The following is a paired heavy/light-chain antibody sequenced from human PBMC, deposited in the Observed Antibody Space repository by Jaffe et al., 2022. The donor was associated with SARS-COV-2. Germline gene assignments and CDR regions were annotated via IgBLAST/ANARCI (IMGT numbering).Heavy chain of an antibody. CDR1: GGSFSDYY. V-gene: IGHV4-34*01. CDR3: AREILVARGAFDY. J-gene: IGHJ4*02. D-gene: IGHD2-8*02. CDR2: INHRGGT. Sequence: QVQLQQWGAGLLKPSETLSLICAVYGGSFSDYYWSWIRQPPGKGLEWIGEINHRGGTNYNPSLKSRVTISVDTSKNQFSLKLSSVTAADAAVYYCAREILVARGAFDYWGQGTLVTVSS.
Light chain of an antibody. Sequence: EIVMTQTPLSSPVTLGQPASISCRSSQSLVHSDGNTYLSWLQQRPGQPIRLLIYKISNRFSGVPDRFSGSGAGTDFTLKISRVEAEDVGVYYCVQATQFPRTFGQGTKVEIK. CDR3: VQATQFPRT. V-gene: IGKV2-24*01. CDR2: KIS. J-gene: IGKJ1*01. CDR1: QSLVHSDGNTY.